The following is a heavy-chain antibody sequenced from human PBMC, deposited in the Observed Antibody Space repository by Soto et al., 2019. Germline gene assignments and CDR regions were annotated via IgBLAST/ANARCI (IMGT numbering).Heavy chain of an antibody. V-gene: IGHV1-58*01. CDR3: AAPEAGLGSYYYYGMDV. CDR1: GLTITSSS. Sequence: PAKLTSKDPGLTITSSSGQWVRHDSEKRLDWIGWIGVGSGNTNYAQKFQERVTITRDMYTSTAYMELSSVTSEDTAVYYCAAPEAGLGSYYYYGMDVWGQGTTVT. D-gene: IGHD6-19*01. J-gene: IGHJ6*02. CDR2: IGVGSGNT.